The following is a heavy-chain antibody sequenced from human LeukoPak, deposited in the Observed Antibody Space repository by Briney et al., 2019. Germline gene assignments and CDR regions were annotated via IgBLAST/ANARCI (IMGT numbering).Heavy chain of an antibody. CDR1: GYTFTGYY. Sequence: ASVKVSCKASGYTFTGYYMHWVRQAPGQGLEWMGWINPNSGGTNYAQKFQGRVTMTWDTSISTAYMELSRLRSDDTAVYYCARDGDGSGSYYDGAFDIWGQGTMVTVSS. CDR2: INPNSGGT. V-gene: IGHV1-2*02. CDR3: ARDGDGSGSYYDGAFDI. D-gene: IGHD3-10*01. J-gene: IGHJ3*02.